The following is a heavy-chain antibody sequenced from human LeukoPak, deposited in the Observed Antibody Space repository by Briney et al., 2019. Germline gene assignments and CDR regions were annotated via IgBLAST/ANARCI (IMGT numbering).Heavy chain of an antibody. CDR1: GYTLTELS. D-gene: IGHD4-11*01. CDR3: ARGINYVDYFDY. V-gene: IGHV1-24*01. Sequence: ASVKVSCKVSGYTLTELSMHWVRQAPGKGLEWMGGFDPEDGETIYAQKFQGRVTMTEDTSTDTAYMELSSLRSEDTAVYYCARGINYVDYFDYWGQGTLVTVSS. J-gene: IGHJ4*02. CDR2: FDPEDGET.